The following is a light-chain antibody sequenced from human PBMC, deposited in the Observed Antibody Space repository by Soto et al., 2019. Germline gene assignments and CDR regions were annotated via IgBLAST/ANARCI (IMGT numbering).Light chain of an antibody. CDR2: GAS. J-gene: IGKJ3*01. V-gene: IGKV3-20*01. CDR1: QSISTY. CDR3: WQQCGSPLFT. Sequence: EIVLTQSPGTLSLSPGDRATLSCRASQSISTYLAWYQQKPGQAPRLLIYGASRRATAIPDRFSRGGSGTDVTLPISSLEPEEFAAYYCWQQCGSPLFTFGPGTKVDNK.